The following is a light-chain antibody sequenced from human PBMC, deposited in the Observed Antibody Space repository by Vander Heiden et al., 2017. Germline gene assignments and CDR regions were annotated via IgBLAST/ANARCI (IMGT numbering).Light chain of an antibody. Sequence: QSVLTQPPSVSGTPGQRVTISCSGGSANIGRNYVYWYQPFPGMAPKLLISRNNQRPAGVPDRFSGSKSGTSASLAISGLRSDDEADYYCAAWDDSLNGVFGGGTKLTVL. CDR2: RNN. V-gene: IGLV1-47*01. J-gene: IGLJ3*02. CDR3: AAWDDSLNGV. CDR1: SANIGRNY.